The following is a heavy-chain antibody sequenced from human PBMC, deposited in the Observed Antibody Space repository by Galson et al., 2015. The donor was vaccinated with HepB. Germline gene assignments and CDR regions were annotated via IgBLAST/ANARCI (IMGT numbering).Heavy chain of an antibody. Sequence: SLRLSCAASGFTFRSYAMSWVRQAPGKGLEWVSGISGRGGSTYYTDSAKGRFTISRDNSQNMLYLQMSSLRAEGKAVYYCAKDRYDDTLTGYYTHWGQGTLVTVSS. CDR2: ISGRGGST. D-gene: IGHD3-9*01. J-gene: IGHJ4*02. CDR1: GFTFRSYA. CDR3: AKDRYDDTLTGYYTH. V-gene: IGHV3-23*01.